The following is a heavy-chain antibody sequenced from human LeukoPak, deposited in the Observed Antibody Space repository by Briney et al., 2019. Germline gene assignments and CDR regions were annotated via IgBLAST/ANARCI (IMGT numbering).Heavy chain of an antibody. V-gene: IGHV3-21*01. CDR2: ISSSSSYI. CDR3: ARGFGSYRDY. J-gene: IGHJ4*02. Sequence: PGGSLKLSCAASGFTFSSYSMNWVRQAPGKGLEWVSSISSSSSYIYYADSVKGRFTISRDNAKNSLYLQMNSLRAEDTAVYYCARGFGSYRDYWGQGTLVTVSS. CDR1: GFTFSSYS. D-gene: IGHD1-26*01.